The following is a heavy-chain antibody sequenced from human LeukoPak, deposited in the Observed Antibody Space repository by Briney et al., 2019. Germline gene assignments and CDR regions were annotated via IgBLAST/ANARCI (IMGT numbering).Heavy chain of an antibody. J-gene: IGHJ4*02. CDR3: TSRYDSSGYYYPIDY. CDR1: GFTFSGSA. CDR2: IRSKANSYAT. V-gene: IGHV3-73*01. Sequence: GGSLKLSCSASGFTFSGSAMHWVRQASGKGLEWVGRIRSKANSYATAYAASVKGRFTISRDDSKNTAYLQMNSLKTEDTAVYYCTSRYDSSGYYYPIDYWGQGTLVTVSS. D-gene: IGHD3-22*01.